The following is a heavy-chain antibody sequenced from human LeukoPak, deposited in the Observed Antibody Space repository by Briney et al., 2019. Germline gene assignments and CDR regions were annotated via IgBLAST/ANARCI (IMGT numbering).Heavy chain of an antibody. CDR2: IIPIFGTA. V-gene: IGHV1-69*05. D-gene: IGHD6-6*01. J-gene: IGHJ4*02. CDR3: ARGQGYSSSFPLDY. CDR1: GFTFSSYA. Sequence: GGSLRLSCAASGFTFSSYAISWVRQAPGQGLEWMGGIIPIFGTANYAQKFQGRVTITTDESTSTAYMELSSLRSEDTAVYYCARGQGYSSSFPLDYWGQGTLVTVSS.